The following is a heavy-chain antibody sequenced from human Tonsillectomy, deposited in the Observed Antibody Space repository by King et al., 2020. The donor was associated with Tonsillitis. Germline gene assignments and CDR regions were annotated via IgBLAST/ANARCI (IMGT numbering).Heavy chain of an antibody. CDR1: VGSFSGYY. CDR2: INHSGST. D-gene: IGHD2-2*01. J-gene: IGHJ5*02. CDR3: ARQGCSSTSCYEAWFDP. V-gene: IGHV4-34*01. Sequence: VQLQQWGAGLLKPSETLSLTCAVYVGSFSGYYWSWIRQPPGKGLEWIGEINHSGSTNYNPSLKSRVTISVDTSKNQFSLKLSSVTAADTAVYYCARQGCSSTSCYEAWFDPWGQGTLVTVSS.